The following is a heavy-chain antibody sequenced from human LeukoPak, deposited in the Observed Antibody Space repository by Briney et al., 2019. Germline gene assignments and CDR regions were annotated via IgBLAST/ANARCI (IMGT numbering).Heavy chain of an antibody. Sequence: YWIGWVRQMPGKGLEWIGNIYDTGSTYYSPSLKSRVTISVDTSKNQFSLKLDSVTAADTAVYYCARIRCSSTSCYAPFDPWGQGTLVTVSS. CDR2: IYDTGST. CDR1: Y. CDR3: ARIRCSSTSCYAPFDP. V-gene: IGHV4-31*02. J-gene: IGHJ5*02. D-gene: IGHD2-2*01.